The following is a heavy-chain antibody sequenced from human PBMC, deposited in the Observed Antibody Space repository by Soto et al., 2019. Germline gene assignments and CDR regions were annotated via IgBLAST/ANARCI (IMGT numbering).Heavy chain of an antibody. Sequence: ASVKVSCKASGYTFTSYGISWVRQAPGQGLEWMGWISAYNGNTNYAQKLQGRVTMTTDTSTSTAYMELRSLRSDDTAVYYCASDLGYSYGLMRSIEYWGQGTLVTLSS. CDR3: ASDLGYSYGLMRSIEY. V-gene: IGHV1-18*01. CDR1: GYTFTSYG. CDR2: ISAYNGNT. D-gene: IGHD5-18*01. J-gene: IGHJ4*02.